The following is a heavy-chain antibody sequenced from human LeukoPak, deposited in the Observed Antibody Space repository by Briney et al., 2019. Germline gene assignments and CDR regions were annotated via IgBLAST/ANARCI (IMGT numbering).Heavy chain of an antibody. CDR1: GFTFSSYA. V-gene: IGHV3-30-3*01. CDR3: ARDKGISVAGTGGFDY. D-gene: IGHD6-19*01. J-gene: IGHJ4*02. CDR2: ISYDGSNK. Sequence: PGGSLRLSCAASGFTFSSYAMHWVRQAPGKGLEWVAVISYDGSNKYYAGSVKGRFTISRDNSKNTLYLQMNSLRAEDTAVYYCARDKGISVAGTGGFDYWGQGTLVTVSS.